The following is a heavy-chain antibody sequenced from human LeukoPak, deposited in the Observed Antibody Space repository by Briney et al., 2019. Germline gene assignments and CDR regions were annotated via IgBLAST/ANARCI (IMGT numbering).Heavy chain of an antibody. CDR3: AKVDGYSSGRSPSHY. Sequence: GGSLRLSCAASGFTFSNYAMTWVRQAPGEGLKWVSAISGGSGTIYYADSVKGRFTISRDNSKNTLYLQMNTLRAEDTAVYYCAKVDGYSSGRSPSHYWGQGTLVTVSS. J-gene: IGHJ4*02. D-gene: IGHD3-22*01. CDR2: ISGGSGTI. V-gene: IGHV3-23*01. CDR1: GFTFSNYA.